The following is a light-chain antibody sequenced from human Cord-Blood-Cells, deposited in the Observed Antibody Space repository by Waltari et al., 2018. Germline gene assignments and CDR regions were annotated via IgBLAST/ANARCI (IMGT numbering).Light chain of an antibody. CDR1: QSISSY. V-gene: IGKV1-39*01. CDR2: AAS. J-gene: IGKJ2*01. CDR3: QQSYSTMYT. Sequence: DIETTQSPSSRPASVGNGVTITCRASQSISSYLNWYQQKPGKAPKLLIYAASSLQSGVPSRFSGSGSGTDFTLTISSLQPEDFATYYCQQSYSTMYTFGQGTKLEIK.